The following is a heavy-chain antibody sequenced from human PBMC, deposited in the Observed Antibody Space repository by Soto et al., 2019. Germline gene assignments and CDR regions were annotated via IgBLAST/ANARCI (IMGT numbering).Heavy chain of an antibody. V-gene: IGHV3-11*06. CDR3: ARSIKTHYSSSPPGY. D-gene: IGHD6-6*01. CDR1: GFTFSDYY. Sequence: GSLRLSCASSGFTFSDYYMSCILHAPGKGLEWVSYISSSSSYTNYADSVKGRFTISRDNAKNSLYLQMDSLRAEDTAVYYCARSIKTHYSSSPPGYWGQGTLVTVSS. J-gene: IGHJ4*02. CDR2: ISSSSSYT.